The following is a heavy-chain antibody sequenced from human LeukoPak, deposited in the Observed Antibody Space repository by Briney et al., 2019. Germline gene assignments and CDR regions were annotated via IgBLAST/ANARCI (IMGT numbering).Heavy chain of an antibody. D-gene: IGHD4-23*01. CDR2: IYHSGST. CDR3: AREGYGGNSRGYYYYYMDV. Sequence: PSETLSLTCTVSGYSISSGYYWGWIRQPPGQGLEWIGSIYHSGSTCYNPSLKSRVTISVDTSKNQFSLKLSSVTAADTAVYYCAREGYGGNSRGYYYYYMDVWGKGTTVTVSS. CDR1: GYSISSGYY. V-gene: IGHV4-38-2*02. J-gene: IGHJ6*03.